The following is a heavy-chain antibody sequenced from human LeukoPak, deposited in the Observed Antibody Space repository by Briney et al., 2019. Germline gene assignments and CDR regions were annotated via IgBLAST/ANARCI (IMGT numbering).Heavy chain of an antibody. CDR1: GFTFSSYA. V-gene: IGHV3-23*01. CDR2: ISGSDGST. CDR3: AKVETSGGANCYALDY. D-gene: IGHD2-2*01. J-gene: IGHJ4*02. Sequence: GGSLRLSCAASGFTFSSYAMTWVRQAPDKGLKWVSAISGSDGSTYYADSVKGRFTISRDDSQNTLYLQMNSLSAEDTAVYYCAKVETSGGANCYALDYWGQGTLVSVSP.